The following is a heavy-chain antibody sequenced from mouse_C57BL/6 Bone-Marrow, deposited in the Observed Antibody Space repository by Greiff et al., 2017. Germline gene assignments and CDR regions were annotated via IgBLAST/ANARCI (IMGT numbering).Heavy chain of an antibody. V-gene: IGHV5-6*01. CDR1: GFTFSSYG. Sequence: EVMLVESGGDFVKPGGSLKLSCAASGFTFSSYGMSWVSQTPDKRLAWVATISSGGSYTHYPDSVKGRFTISRDNAKNTLYLQMSSLKSEDTAMYYCARQINRFAYWGQGTLVTVSA. CDR2: ISSGGSYT. J-gene: IGHJ3*01. CDR3: ARQINRFAY.